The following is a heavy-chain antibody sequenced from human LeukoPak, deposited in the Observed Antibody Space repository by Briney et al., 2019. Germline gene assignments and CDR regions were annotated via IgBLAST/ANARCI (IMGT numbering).Heavy chain of an antibody. Sequence: GGSLRLSCAASGFTFSSYGMSWVRQAPGKGLEWVSAISGSGGSTYYADSVKGRFTISSDNSKNTLYLQMNSLRAEDTAVYYCAKADSSGYYVDFDYWGQGTLVTVSS. CDR3: AKADSSGYYVDFDY. D-gene: IGHD3-22*01. CDR2: ISGSGGST. J-gene: IGHJ4*02. V-gene: IGHV3-23*01. CDR1: GFTFSSYG.